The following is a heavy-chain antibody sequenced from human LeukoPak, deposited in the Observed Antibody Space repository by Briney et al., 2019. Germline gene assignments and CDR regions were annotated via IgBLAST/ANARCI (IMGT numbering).Heavy chain of an antibody. CDR3: ATTSVRDGFNYFDY. J-gene: IGHJ4*02. Sequence: SVKVSCKASGGTFSSYGFGWVRQAPGQGLEWMGGIVPMFGIANYAQKFEGRVSITTDESSTTAYMELSSLRSEDTAFYYCATTSVRDGFNYFDYWGQGTLVPVSS. CDR2: IVPMFGIA. CDR1: GGTFSSYG. D-gene: IGHD5-24*01. V-gene: IGHV1-69*05.